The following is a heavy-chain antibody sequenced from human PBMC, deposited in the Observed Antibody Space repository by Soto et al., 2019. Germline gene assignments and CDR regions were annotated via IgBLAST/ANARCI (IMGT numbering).Heavy chain of an antibody. CDR2: INPSGGST. Sequence: GASVKVSCKASGYTFTSYYMHWVRQAPGQGLEWMGIINPSGGSTSYAQKFQGRVTMTRDTSTSTVYMELSSLRSEDTAVYYCARDSGWYGGYNWFDPWGQGTLVTVSS. V-gene: IGHV1-46*01. D-gene: IGHD6-19*01. CDR3: ARDSGWYGGYNWFDP. J-gene: IGHJ5*02. CDR1: GYTFTSYY.